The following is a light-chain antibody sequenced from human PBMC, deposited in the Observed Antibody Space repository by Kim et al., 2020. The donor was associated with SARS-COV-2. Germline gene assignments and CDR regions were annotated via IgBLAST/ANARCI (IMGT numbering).Light chain of an antibody. J-gene: IGKJ5*01. CDR3: QQYYDYPIT. V-gene: IGKV1-16*02. CDR1: QGSHNF. Sequence: ASLGDTGAITCRASQGSHNFLAWFQQTPGKAPKSLIYGSSTLHSGVPSKFSGFQSGTDFTLTISGLQPEDFATYYCQQYYDYPITFGQGTGLEIK. CDR2: GSS.